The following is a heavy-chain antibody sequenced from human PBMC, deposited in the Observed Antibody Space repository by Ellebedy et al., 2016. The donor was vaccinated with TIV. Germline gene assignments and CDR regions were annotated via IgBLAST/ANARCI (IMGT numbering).Heavy chain of an antibody. CDR1: GGSFSDYH. V-gene: IGHV4-34*01. D-gene: IGHD6-6*01. Sequence: MPGGSLRLSCAVSGGSFSDYHWSWIRQPPGKGLEWIGEIDHRGSTTYNQTLMIRVTISVDTSKGQLSLKLSSVTAADTAVYYCARVGLAARVDFDYWGQGTLVTVSS. CDR2: IDHRGST. CDR3: ARVGLAARVDFDY. J-gene: IGHJ4*02.